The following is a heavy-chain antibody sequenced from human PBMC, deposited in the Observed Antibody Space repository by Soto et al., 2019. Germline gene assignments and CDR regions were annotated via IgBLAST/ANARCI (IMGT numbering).Heavy chain of an antibody. CDR2: VYYNENT. J-gene: IGHJ5*01. V-gene: IGHV4-39*01. CDR1: GASINNFAYY. CDR3: ARRERYYGSPGWFDP. Sequence: TSETLSLTCSVSGASINNFAYYWGWIRQPPGKGLEWIGTVYYNENTYYNPSLKSRVAISVDTAKNQFSLNLRSVTAADTAIYFCARRERYYGSPGWFDPWGQGTLVTVSS. D-gene: IGHD3-10*01.